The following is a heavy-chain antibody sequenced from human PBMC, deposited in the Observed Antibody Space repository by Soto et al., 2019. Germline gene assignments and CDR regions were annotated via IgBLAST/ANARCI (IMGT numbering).Heavy chain of an antibody. Sequence: ASVKVSCKASGYTFTGYYMHWVRQAPGQGLEWMGWINPNSGGTNYAQKFQGRVTMTRDTSISTAYMGLSRLRSDDTAVYYCAGAITIFGVVRKLYGMDVWGQGTTVTVSS. CDR3: AGAITIFGVVRKLYGMDV. CDR1: GYTFTGYY. V-gene: IGHV1-2*02. D-gene: IGHD3-3*01. J-gene: IGHJ6*02. CDR2: INPNSGGT.